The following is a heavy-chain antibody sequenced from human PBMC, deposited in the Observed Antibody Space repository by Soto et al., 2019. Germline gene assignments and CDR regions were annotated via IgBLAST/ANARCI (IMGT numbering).Heavy chain of an antibody. J-gene: IGHJ4*02. CDR2: ISISSSTR. CDR3: ARGGGFFDY. D-gene: IGHD3-10*01. CDR1: GFTFSSYV. Sequence: EVQLVESGGGLVQPGGSLRLSCAASGFTFSSYVINWLRQAPGKGLEWVLYISISSSTRYYADSVRGRFTISRDNAKNSLYLQMNSLRDEDTAVYYCARGGGFFDYWGQGTLVTVSS. V-gene: IGHV3-48*02.